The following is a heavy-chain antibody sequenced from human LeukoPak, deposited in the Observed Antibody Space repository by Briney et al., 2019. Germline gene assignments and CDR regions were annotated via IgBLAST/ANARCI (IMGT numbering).Heavy chain of an antibody. CDR1: GYTFTSYG. V-gene: IGHV1-18*01. CDR3: ARHALRSYCSGGSCFGGWDFDY. Sequence: GASVKVSCKASGYTFTSYGISWVRQAPGQGLEWMGWISAYNGNTNYAQKLQGRVTMTTDTSTSTAYMELRSLRSDDTAVYYCARHALRSYCSGGSCFGGWDFDYWGQGTLVTVSS. J-gene: IGHJ4*02. D-gene: IGHD2-15*01. CDR2: ISAYNGNT.